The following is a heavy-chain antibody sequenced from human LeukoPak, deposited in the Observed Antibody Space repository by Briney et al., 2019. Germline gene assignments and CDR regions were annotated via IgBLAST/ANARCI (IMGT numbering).Heavy chain of an antibody. J-gene: IGHJ4*02. CDR2: ISPNNGST. Sequence: ASVKVSCKASGYTFTGYYMHWVRQAPGQGLEWMGIISPNNGSTSYAQKFQGRVTMTRDMSTSTVYMELSSLRSEDTAVYYCARTASAGTLGGVDGYWGQGTLVTVSS. CDR3: ARTASAGTLGGVDGY. D-gene: IGHD6-19*01. V-gene: IGHV1-46*01. CDR1: GYTFTGYY.